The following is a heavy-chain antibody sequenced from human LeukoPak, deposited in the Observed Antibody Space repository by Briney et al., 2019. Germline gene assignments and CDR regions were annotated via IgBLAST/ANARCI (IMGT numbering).Heavy chain of an antibody. CDR2: TIPIFGTA. D-gene: IGHD3-16*02. CDR1: GGTFSSYA. CDR3: AKGGVLGELSLLGY. Sequence: ASVKVSCKASGGTFSSYAISWVRQAPGQGLEWMGGTIPIFGTANYAQKFQGRVTITTDESTSTAYMELSSLRSEDTAVYYCAKGGVLGELSLLGYWGQGTLVTVSS. V-gene: IGHV1-69*05. J-gene: IGHJ4*02.